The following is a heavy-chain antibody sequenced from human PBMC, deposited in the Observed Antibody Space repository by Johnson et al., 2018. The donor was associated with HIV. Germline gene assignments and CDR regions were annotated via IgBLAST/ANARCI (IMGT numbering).Heavy chain of an antibody. CDR1: GFTFSRYW. CDR2: IKQDGSEK. V-gene: IGHV3-7*05. CDR3: ARRIAARPNDAFDSSRTFFAFDI. J-gene: IGHJ3*02. Sequence: EVQLVESGGGVVRPGGSLRLSCAASGFTFSRYWMSWVRQAPGKGLEWVANIKQDGSEKYYVDSVKGRFTISRDNAKNSLYLQMNSLRAEDTALYYCARRIAARPNDAFDSSRTFFAFDIWGQGTMVTVSS. D-gene: IGHD6-6*01.